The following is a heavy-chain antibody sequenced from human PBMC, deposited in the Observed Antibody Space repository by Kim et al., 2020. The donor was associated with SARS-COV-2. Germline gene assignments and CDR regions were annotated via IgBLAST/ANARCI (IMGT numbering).Heavy chain of an antibody. CDR2: IYHSGIT. CDR3: ARERGAPPVEGVDY. Sequence: SETLSLTCVVSGGSISSNNWWTWVRQPPGRGLEWIAEIYHSGITNYNPSLKSRVIISVDQSNNQFSLRLTSVTAADTAVYYCARERGAPPVEGVDYWGQGTLVTVSS. D-gene: IGHD1-26*01. V-gene: IGHV4-4*02. J-gene: IGHJ4*02. CDR1: GGSISSNNW.